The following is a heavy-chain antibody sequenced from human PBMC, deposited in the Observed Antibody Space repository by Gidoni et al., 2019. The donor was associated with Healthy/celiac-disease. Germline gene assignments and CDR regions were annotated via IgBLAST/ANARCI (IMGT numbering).Heavy chain of an antibody. D-gene: IGHD3-10*01. CDR1: GFTFGAYA. J-gene: IGHJ5*02. CDR3: TRDRQDYYGSLWFDP. CDR2: IRSKAYGGTT. Sequence: EVQLVESGGGLVQPGRSLRLSCTASGFTFGAYAMSWFRQAPGKGLGWVGFIRSKAYGGTTEYAASVKGRFTISRDDSKSIAYLQMNSLKTEDTAVYYCTRDRQDYYGSLWFDPWGQGTLVTVSS. V-gene: IGHV3-49*03.